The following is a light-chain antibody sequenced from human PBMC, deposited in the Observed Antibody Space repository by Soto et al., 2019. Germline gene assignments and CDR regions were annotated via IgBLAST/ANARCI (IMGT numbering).Light chain of an antibody. Sequence: MGLTQSPGTLYLSPGERTTLSCRASQSISSSYLAWYQQKPGQAPSLLVYGASSRGTGIPDRFSGSGSGTDFPLTISRLEPDGFALYYCQQFSSTFSTLGPGTKVEIK. CDR2: GAS. CDR1: QSISSSY. CDR3: QQFSSTFST. V-gene: IGKV3-20*01. J-gene: IGKJ1*01.